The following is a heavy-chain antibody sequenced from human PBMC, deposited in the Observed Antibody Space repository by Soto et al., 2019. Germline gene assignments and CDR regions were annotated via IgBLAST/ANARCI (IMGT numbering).Heavy chain of an antibody. CDR3: ARGKYYYGSGSYYNPFDY. CDR2: IYYSGST. J-gene: IGHJ4*02. V-gene: IGHV4-59*01. Sequence: SETLSLTCTVSGGSISSYYWSWIRQPPGKGLEWIGYIYYSGSTNYNPSLKSRVTISVDASKNQFSLKLSSVTAADTAVYYCARGKYYYGSGSYYNPFDYWGQGTLVTVS. CDR1: GGSISSYY. D-gene: IGHD3-10*01.